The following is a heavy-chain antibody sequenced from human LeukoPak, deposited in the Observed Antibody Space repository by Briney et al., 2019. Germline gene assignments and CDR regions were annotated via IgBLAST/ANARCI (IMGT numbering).Heavy chain of an antibody. CDR3: ARDGVRGVIPYNWFDP. Sequence: ASVKVSCKASGYTFTGYYMYWVRQALGQGLEWMGWINPNSGGTNYAQKFQGRVTMTRDTSISIAYMELSRLRSDDTAVYYCARDGVRGVIPYNWFDPWGQGTLVTVSS. J-gene: IGHJ5*02. CDR1: GYTFTGYY. D-gene: IGHD3-10*01. CDR2: INPNSGGT. V-gene: IGHV1-2*02.